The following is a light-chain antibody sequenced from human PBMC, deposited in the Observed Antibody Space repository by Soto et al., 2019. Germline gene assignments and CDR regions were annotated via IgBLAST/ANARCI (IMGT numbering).Light chain of an antibody. Sequence: VLTQPPSLSGAPGQRVTISCTGASSKIGAGYDVHWYQQLPGTAPKLLIYGNSNRPSGVPDRFSGSKSGTSASLAITGLQAEDEADYYCQSYDSSLSGAVFGGGTKLTVL. J-gene: IGLJ3*02. V-gene: IGLV1-40*01. CDR3: QSYDSSLSGAV. CDR2: GNS. CDR1: SSKIGAGYD.